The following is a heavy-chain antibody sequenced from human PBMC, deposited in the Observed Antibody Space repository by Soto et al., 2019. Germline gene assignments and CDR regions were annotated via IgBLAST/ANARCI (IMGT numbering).Heavy chain of an antibody. V-gene: IGHV1-18*01. J-gene: IGHJ5*02. CDR1: GNTFTNLV. CDR3: ARVRPGAEVCVDP. D-gene: IGHD2-2*01. CDR2: ISAYTDDP. Sequence: QGQLVQSGAEVKKPGASVKVSCTASGNTFTNLVVTWVRQAPGKGLEWMGWISAYTDDPNYAPKFQGRVTMTIGTSTSPVYLDLRSLTSDDTSVYYCARVRPGAEVCVDPWGQGTLGTVSS.